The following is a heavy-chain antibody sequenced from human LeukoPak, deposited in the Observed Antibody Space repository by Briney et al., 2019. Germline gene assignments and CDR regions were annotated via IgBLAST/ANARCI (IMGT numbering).Heavy chain of an antibody. D-gene: IGHD2-2*01. Sequence: GGSLRLSCAASGFTFSSYSMNWVRQAPGKGLEWVSSISSSSSYIYYADSVKGRFTISRDNAKNSLYLQMSSLRAEDTAVYYCARGQRVPAAIVSYYFDYWGQGTLVTVSS. V-gene: IGHV3-21*01. J-gene: IGHJ4*02. CDR3: ARGQRVPAAIVSYYFDY. CDR1: GFTFSSYS. CDR2: ISSSSSYI.